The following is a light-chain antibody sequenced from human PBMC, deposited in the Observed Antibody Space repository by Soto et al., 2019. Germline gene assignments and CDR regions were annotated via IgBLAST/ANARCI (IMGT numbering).Light chain of an antibody. Sequence: EIGLTQSPRTLSLSAGERATLSCRASQSVSSRYLACCQQKPGQAPTLRIYGASGRATGIPDRFSGSGSGTDFTLTISRLERDGFAVYYCQQYGSSPPLTFRQGTRLDIK. CDR3: QQYGSSPPLT. CDR2: GAS. J-gene: IGKJ5*01. V-gene: IGKV3-20*01. CDR1: QSVSSRY.